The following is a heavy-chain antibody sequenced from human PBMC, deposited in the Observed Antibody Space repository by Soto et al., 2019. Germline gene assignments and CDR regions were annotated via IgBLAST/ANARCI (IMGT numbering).Heavy chain of an antibody. J-gene: IGHJ4*02. D-gene: IGHD6-19*01. CDR1: GYSISSGYY. Sequence: PSETLSLTCDVSGYSISSGYYWGWIRQPPGKGLEWIASISHSGSTYYNPSLKSRITISVDMSKNEVSLRLSSVTAADTAVFYCARLNGWVDYWGQGALVTVSS. CDR2: ISHSGST. CDR3: ARLNGWVDY. V-gene: IGHV4-38-2*01.